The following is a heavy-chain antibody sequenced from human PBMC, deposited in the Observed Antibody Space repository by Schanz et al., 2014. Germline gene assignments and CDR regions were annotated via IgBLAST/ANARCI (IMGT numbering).Heavy chain of an antibody. D-gene: IGHD6-13*01. CDR2: IYHSGST. CDR1: GGSISSSSYF. V-gene: IGHV4-39*01. CDR3: ARHMGRLSSSRGNYFDY. Sequence: QLQLQESGPGLVKPSETLSLTCTVSGGSISSSSYFWGWIRQPPGKGLEWIGSIYHSGSTYNNPSLKGGSPMSGDPPKTQFPLRLYSVTAADTALYYCARHMGRLSSSRGNYFDYWGQGTLVTVSS. J-gene: IGHJ4*02.